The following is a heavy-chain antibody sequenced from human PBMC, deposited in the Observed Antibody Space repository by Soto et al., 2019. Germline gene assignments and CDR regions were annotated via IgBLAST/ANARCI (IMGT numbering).Heavy chain of an antibody. J-gene: IGHJ4*02. CDR3: SGGGGGRWYSGDY. V-gene: IGHV1-8*01. CDR2: MNPNSGDT. Sequence: QVQLVQSGAEVKKPGASVKVSCKASGYTFTNYHIHWVRQATGQGLEWMGWMNPNSGDTGYAQKLPGRVPMTRGPSITAGHMGLGGLGFEDTAVYYGSGGGGGRWYSGDYWGQGTLVTVSS. D-gene: IGHD6-13*01. CDR1: GYTFTNYH.